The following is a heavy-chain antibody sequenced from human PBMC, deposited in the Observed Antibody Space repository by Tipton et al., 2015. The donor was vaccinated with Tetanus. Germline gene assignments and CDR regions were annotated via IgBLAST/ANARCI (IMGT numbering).Heavy chain of an antibody. D-gene: IGHD2-21*02. J-gene: IGHJ4*01. CDR3: ATVGLVTASVKY. Sequence: TLSLTCAVSGGSISSGGYSWTWIRQPPGKGLQWIGYMYYSGTTHYNPPLKSRVTISIDRSKNQLSLKLTSVTAADTAVYYCATVGLVTASVKYWGQGTLVTVSS. CDR2: MYYSGTT. V-gene: IGHV4-30-2*01. CDR1: GGSISSGGYS.